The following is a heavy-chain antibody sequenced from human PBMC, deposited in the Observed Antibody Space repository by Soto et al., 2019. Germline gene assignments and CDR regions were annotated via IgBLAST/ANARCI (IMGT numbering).Heavy chain of an antibody. D-gene: IGHD5-12*01. J-gene: IGHJ4*02. CDR1: GFTFSSYS. CDR3: ARDALLVATPFDL. V-gene: IGHV3-48*02. Sequence: EVQLVESGGGLVPPGGSLRLSCAASGFTFSSYSMNWVRQAPGQGLEWVSYVTSTSGTKYYADSVKGRFTVSRDNAKNSLYLQMNSLRDEATAVYYCARDALLVATPFDLWGQGTPVTVSS. CDR2: VTSTSGTK.